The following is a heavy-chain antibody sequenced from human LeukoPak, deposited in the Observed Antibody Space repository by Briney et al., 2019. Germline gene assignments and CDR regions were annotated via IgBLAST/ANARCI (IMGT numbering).Heavy chain of an antibody. CDR1: GVSISDNNFY. D-gene: IGHD3-3*01. CDR2: FYYSGGT. J-gene: IGHJ4*01. CDR3: ARMSFAFDPSFFDY. Sequence: PSETLSLTCSVSGVSISDNNFYWAWIRQPPGKGLEWIGIFYYSGGTYYNPSLQSRVTISGDTSKNLFSLHLRSATVADTAIYFCARMSFAFDPSFFDYWGHGALVPVSS. V-gene: IGHV4-39*01.